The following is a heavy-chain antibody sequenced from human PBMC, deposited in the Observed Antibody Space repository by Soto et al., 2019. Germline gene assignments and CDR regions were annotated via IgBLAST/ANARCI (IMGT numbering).Heavy chain of an antibody. V-gene: IGHV4-59*01. Sequence: SETLCLTCSISGDSMNHNDWTWIRQPPGKGLEWIGYIYYSGSTNYSPSLKSRVTIAIDTSKNQFSLKLNLVPAAATAVYYCAKGNGWYYYWGQGTLVTVSS. CDR2: IYYSGST. CDR3: AKGNGWYYY. J-gene: IGHJ4*01. D-gene: IGHD6-19*01. CDR1: GDSMNHND.